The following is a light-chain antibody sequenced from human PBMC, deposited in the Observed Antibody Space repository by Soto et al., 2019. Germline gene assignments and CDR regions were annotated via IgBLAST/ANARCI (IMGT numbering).Light chain of an antibody. J-gene: IGLJ1*01. V-gene: IGLV2-14*03. CDR3: SSYTSSTTFV. CDR1: SSDIGGYNY. Sequence: QSALTQPASVSGSPGQSITISCTGTSSDIGGYNYVSWYQQHPGKAPKLLISDVTNRPSGVSNRFSGSKSANTASLTTSGLQAEDEAEYYCSSYTSSTTFVFGTGTMVTVL. CDR2: DVT.